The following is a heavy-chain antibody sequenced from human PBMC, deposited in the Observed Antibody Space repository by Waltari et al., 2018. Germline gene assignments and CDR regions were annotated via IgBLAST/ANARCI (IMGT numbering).Heavy chain of an antibody. V-gene: IGHV1-3*01. D-gene: IGHD3-10*01. CDR2: INAGNGNT. CDR3: ARGDTMVQGFLFDY. Sequence: QVQLVQSGAEVKKPGASVKVSCKASGYTFTSYAMHWVRQAPGQRLEWMGWINAGNGNTKYSQKFQGRVTITRDTSASTAYMELSSLRSEDTAVYYCARGDTMVQGFLFDYWGQGTLVTVSS. CDR1: GYTFTSYA. J-gene: IGHJ4*02.